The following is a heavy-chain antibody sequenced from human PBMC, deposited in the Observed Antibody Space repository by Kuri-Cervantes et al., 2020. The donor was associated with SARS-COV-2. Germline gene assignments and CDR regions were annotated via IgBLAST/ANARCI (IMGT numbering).Heavy chain of an antibody. V-gene: IGHV4-39*01. CDR1: GGSISSSSYY. J-gene: IGHJ4*02. D-gene: IGHD2-2*01. Sequence: SETLSLTCTVSGGSISSSSYYWGWIRQPPGKGLEWIGSIYYSGSTYYNPSLKSRVTISVDTSKNQFSLKLSSVTAADMAVYYCARHPPRDLMPWVDWGQGTLVTVSS. CDR2: IYYSGST. CDR3: ARHPPRDLMPWVD.